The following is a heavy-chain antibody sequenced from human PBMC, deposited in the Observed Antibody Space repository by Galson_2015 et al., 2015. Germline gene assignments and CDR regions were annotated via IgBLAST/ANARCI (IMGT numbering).Heavy chain of an antibody. CDR2: IYPSGGNA. CDR1: GYIFTSYY. V-gene: IGHV1-46*01. D-gene: IGHD2-2*01. Sequence: SVKVSCKASGYIFTSYYVHWVRQAPGQGLEWMGIIYPSGGNATYAQKFQGRVTMTRDTSTNTVYMELTSLKSEDTAVYFCARAARSRYEYCSGTSCYGHFAYWGPGALVSVSS. J-gene: IGHJ4*02. CDR3: ARAARSRYEYCSGTSCYGHFAY.